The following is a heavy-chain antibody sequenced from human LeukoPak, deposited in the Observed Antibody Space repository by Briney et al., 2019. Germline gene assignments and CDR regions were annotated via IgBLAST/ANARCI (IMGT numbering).Heavy chain of an antibody. V-gene: IGHV3-23*01. Sequence: GGSLRLSCAASEFSFGSNWMSWVRQAPGKGLEWVSGISGSGGSTYYADSVKGRFTISRDNSKNTLYVQMNSLRAEDTAVYYCARADSNWHLYYFDYWGQGTLVTVSS. CDR2: ISGSGGST. J-gene: IGHJ4*02. CDR3: ARADSNWHLYYFDY. CDR1: EFSFGSNW. D-gene: IGHD6-13*01.